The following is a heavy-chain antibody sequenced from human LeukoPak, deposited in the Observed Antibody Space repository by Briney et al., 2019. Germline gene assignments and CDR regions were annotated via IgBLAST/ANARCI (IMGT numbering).Heavy chain of an antibody. CDR3: ARVDGYNWNDGEFDY. J-gene: IGHJ4*02. CDR1: GGTFSSYA. CDR2: IIPIFGTA. Sequence: SVKVSCKASGGTFSSYAISWVRQAPGQGPEWMGGIIPIFGTANYAQKFQGRVTITADESTSTAYMELSSLRSEDTAVYYCARVDGYNWNDGEFDYWGQGTLVTVSS. V-gene: IGHV1-69*01. D-gene: IGHD1-1*01.